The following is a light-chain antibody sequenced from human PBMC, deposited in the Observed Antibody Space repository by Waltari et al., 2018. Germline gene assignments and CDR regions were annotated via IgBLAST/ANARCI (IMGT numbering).Light chain of an antibody. Sequence: QSVLPQPPSASGTPVQRVTTSRFGGSSNIGSNPANWYKQLPGTAPKLLTYVNNQRHSGVPDRFSGSTSGTSASLAISGLQSEDDADYYCATWDDSLNGVIFGGGTKLTVL. CDR1: SSNIGSNP. J-gene: IGLJ2*01. V-gene: IGLV1-44*01. CDR2: VNN. CDR3: ATWDDSLNGVI.